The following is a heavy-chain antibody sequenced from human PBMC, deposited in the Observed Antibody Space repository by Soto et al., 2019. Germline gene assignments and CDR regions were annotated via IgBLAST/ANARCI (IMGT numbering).Heavy chain of an antibody. V-gene: IGHV1-69*01. D-gene: IGHD6-13*01. CDR3: ARDAHEKQQLVPYYYGMDV. Sequence: QVQLVQSGAEVKKPGSSVKVSCKASGGTFSSYAISWVRQAPGQGLEWMGGIIPIFGTANYAQKFQGRVTITADESTSTAYMELSSLRSEDTAVYYCARDAHEKQQLVPYYYGMDVWGQGTTVTVSS. CDR1: GGTFSSYA. J-gene: IGHJ6*02. CDR2: IIPIFGTA.